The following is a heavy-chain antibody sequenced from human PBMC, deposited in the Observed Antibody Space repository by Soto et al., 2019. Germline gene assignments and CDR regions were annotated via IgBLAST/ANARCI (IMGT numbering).Heavy chain of an antibody. CDR1: GYSFTSYW. D-gene: IGHD4-17*01. CDR2: IDPSDSYT. V-gene: IGHV5-10-1*01. J-gene: IGHJ3*02. CDR3: ARLLKDYGDSNDAFDI. Sequence: GESLKISCKGSGYSFTSYWISWVRQMPGKGLEWMGRIDPSDSYTNYSPSFQGHVTISADKSISTAYLQWSSLKASDTAMYYCARLLKDYGDSNDAFDIWGQGTMVTVSS.